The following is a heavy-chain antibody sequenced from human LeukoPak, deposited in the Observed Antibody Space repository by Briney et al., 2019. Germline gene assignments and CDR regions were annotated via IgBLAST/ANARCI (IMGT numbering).Heavy chain of an antibody. CDR2: ICHSGNT. V-gene: IGHV4-39*01. D-gene: IGHD2-15*01. CDR3: ARYCNAGACSMFKTFDV. CDR1: GDSINSAIYC. Sequence: SGPGLVKPSETLSLTCTVSGDSINSAIYCWGWIRQPPGKDLEWIGTICHSGNTYYNPSLKSRVTVSVDTSKSQLSLRLNSVTAADTSVYYCARYCNAGACSMFKTFDVWGQGTMVTVPS. J-gene: IGHJ3*01.